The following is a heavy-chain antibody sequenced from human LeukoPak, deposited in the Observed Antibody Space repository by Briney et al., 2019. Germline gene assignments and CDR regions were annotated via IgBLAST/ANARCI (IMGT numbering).Heavy chain of an antibody. CDR1: GFTFSNAW. D-gene: IGHD3-10*01. V-gene: IGHV3-15*01. CDR2: IKSKTDGGTT. Sequence: GGSLRLSCAASGFTFSNAWMSWVRQAPGKGLEWVGRIKSKTDGGTTDYAAPVKGRFTISRDDSKNTLYLQMNSLKTEDTAVYYCTTVPKRGQVLLDIWGQGTMVTVSS. J-gene: IGHJ3*02. CDR3: TTVPKRGQVLLDI.